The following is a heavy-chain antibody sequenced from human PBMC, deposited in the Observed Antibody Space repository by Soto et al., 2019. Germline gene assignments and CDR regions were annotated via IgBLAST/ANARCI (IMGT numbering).Heavy chain of an antibody. Sequence: QVQLVESGGGVVQPGRSLRLSCVASRFTFSSFGMHWVRQAPGKGLEWVAVIWYDGSNKYYADSVKGRFTISRDNSKNTLYLQMNSLRAEDTAVYYCARDPPGYCSGGRCYDYYYGMDVWGQGTTVTVSS. V-gene: IGHV3-33*01. CDR3: ARDPPGYCSGGRCYDYYYGMDV. CDR2: IWYDGSNK. D-gene: IGHD2-15*01. J-gene: IGHJ6*02. CDR1: RFTFSSFG.